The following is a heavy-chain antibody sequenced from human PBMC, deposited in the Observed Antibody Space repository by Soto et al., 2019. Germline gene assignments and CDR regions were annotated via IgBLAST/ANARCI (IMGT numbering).Heavy chain of an antibody. Sequence: EVQLVESGGGLVKPGGSLRLSCAASGFTFSNAWMNWVRQAPGKGLEWVGRIKSKTDGGTTDYAAPVKGRFTISRDDLKNTLYLQMNSLKTEDTAVYYCTIQNARGVPDYWGQGTLVTVSS. D-gene: IGHD3-10*01. V-gene: IGHV3-15*07. J-gene: IGHJ4*02. CDR1: GFTFSNAW. CDR2: IKSKTDGGTT. CDR3: TIQNARGVPDY.